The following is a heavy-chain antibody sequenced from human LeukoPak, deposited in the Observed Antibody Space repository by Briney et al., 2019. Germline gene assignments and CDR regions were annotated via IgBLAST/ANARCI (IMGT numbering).Heavy chain of an antibody. CDR2: IYHSGST. CDR1: GGSISTYY. D-gene: IGHD2/OR15-2a*01. V-gene: IGHV4-59*01. J-gene: IGHJ4*02. Sequence: SETLSLTCTVSGGSISTYYWSWIRQPPGKGLEWIGYIYHSGSTKYNPSLKSRVTMSVDTSKNQFSLELSSVTAADTAVYYCARAIGENRYFDYWGQGTLVTVSS. CDR3: ARAIGENRYFDY.